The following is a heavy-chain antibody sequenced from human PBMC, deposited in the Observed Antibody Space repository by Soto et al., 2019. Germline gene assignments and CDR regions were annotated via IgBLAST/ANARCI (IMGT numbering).Heavy chain of an antibody. Sequence: ASVKVSCKASGYTFTSYYMHWVRQAPGQGLEWMGIINSSGGSTSYAQKFQGRVTMTRDTSTSTVYMELSSLRSEDTAVYYCAREPATYYYDSSGPRSDAFDIWGQGTMVTVSS. CDR3: AREPATYYYDSSGPRSDAFDI. J-gene: IGHJ3*02. CDR2: INSSGGST. D-gene: IGHD3-22*01. CDR1: GYTFTSYY. V-gene: IGHV1-46*01.